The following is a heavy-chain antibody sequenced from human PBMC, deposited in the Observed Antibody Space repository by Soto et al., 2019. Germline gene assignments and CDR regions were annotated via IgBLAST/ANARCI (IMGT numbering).Heavy chain of an antibody. J-gene: IGHJ5*02. CDR2: IYPSDSDT. D-gene: IGHD4-17*01. Sequence: GESLKISCKGSGYSFTNYWIAWVRQMPGKGLEYMGIIYPSDSDTRYIPSFQGQVTISADKSISTAYLQWSSLKASDTAIYYCARPGFYGDYLSNYFDPWGQETLVTVSS. CDR1: GYSFTNYW. V-gene: IGHV5-51*01. CDR3: ARPGFYGDYLSNYFDP.